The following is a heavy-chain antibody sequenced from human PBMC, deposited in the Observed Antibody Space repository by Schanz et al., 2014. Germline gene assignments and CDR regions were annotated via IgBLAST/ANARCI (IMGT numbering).Heavy chain of an antibody. CDR2: IIPILGIA. V-gene: IGHV1-69*02. J-gene: IGHJ6*03. D-gene: IGHD2-2*02. CDR3: AGTYCSSTSCYTGYYYMDV. Sequence: QVQLVQSGAEVKKPGSSVKVSGKASGGTFSTYTISWVRQAPGQGLEWMGRIIPILGIANYAQNFQGRVTITADKSTSTAYMELTSLRSEDTAVYYCAGTYCSSTSCYTGYYYMDVWGKGTTVTVSS. CDR1: GGTFSTYT.